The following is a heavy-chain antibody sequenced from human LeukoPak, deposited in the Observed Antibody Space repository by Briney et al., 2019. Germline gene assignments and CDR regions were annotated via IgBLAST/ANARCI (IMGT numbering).Heavy chain of an antibody. CDR2: ISDSGSDL. CDR1: GFSFSDYY. CDR3: ARSIGYYYTMDV. V-gene: IGHV3-11*01. Sequence: GGSLRLSCVACGFSFSDYYMSWIRQAPGRGLEWISYISDSGSDLYYADSVKGRFTISRDNANNSLYLQMNSLRAEDTAVYYCARSIGYYYTMDVWGQGTTVTVSS. J-gene: IGHJ6*02. D-gene: IGHD3-22*01.